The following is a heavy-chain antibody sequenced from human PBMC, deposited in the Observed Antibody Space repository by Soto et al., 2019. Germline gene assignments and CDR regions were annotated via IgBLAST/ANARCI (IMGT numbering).Heavy chain of an antibody. D-gene: IGHD6-13*01. Sequence: GGSLRLSCAASGFTFSSYAMSWVRQAPGKGLEWVSAISGSGGSTYYADSVKGRFTISRDNSKNTLYLQMNSLRAEDTAVYYCAKDRSSAAGNRYYYYYGMDVWGQGTTVTVSS. J-gene: IGHJ6*02. CDR3: AKDRSSAAGNRYYYYYGMDV. V-gene: IGHV3-23*01. CDR1: GFTFSSYA. CDR2: ISGSGGST.